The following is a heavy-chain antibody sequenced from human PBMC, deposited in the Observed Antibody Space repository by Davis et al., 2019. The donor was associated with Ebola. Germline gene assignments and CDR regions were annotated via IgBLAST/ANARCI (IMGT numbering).Heavy chain of an antibody. CDR3: AKEGAWGNWYFDY. Sequence: GESLKISCEASGFTFSNSGMHWVRQAPGRGLEWVAVIGADEKTQFYADSVKGRFTISRDNSKNTMYLVMNSLRAEDTALYYCAKEGAWGNWYFDYWGQGILVTVSS. D-gene: IGHD7-27*01. CDR2: IGADEKTQ. V-gene: IGHV3-30*02. CDR1: GFTFSNSG. J-gene: IGHJ4*02.